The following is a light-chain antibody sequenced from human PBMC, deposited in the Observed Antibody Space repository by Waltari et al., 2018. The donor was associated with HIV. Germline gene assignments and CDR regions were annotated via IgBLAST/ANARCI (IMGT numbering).Light chain of an antibody. Sequence: EIVMTQSPATLSVSPGERATLSCRASETINNDLAWYQQKPGKAPRLRIHGASTRAAGIPARFSGSGSVTEFSLTNNYVQSEDFALYYCQQYNKWPPTFGQGTKVEIK. CDR3: QQYNKWPPT. V-gene: IGKV3D-15*01. CDR1: ETINND. J-gene: IGKJ1*01. CDR2: GAS.